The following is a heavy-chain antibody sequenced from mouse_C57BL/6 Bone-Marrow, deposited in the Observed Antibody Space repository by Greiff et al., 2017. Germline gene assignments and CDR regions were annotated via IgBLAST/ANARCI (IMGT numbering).Heavy chain of an antibody. D-gene: IGHD4-1*01. CDR2: IHPNSGST. CDR1: GYTFTSYW. CDR3: ARDWDEGN. V-gene: IGHV1-64*01. J-gene: IGHJ2*01. Sequence: VQLQQSGAELMKPGASVKLSCKASGYTFTSYWMHWVKQRPGQGLEWIGMIHPNSGSTNYNEKFKSKATLTVDKSSSTAYMQLSSLTSEDSAVYYCARDWDEGNWGQCTTRTASS.